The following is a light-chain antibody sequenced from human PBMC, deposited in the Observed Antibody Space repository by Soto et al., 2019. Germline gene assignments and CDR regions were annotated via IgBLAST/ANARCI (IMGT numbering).Light chain of an antibody. Sequence: QFALTQPASVSDSPGQSITISCTGTSSDVGGSNFVSWYQQHPGKPPKLIIYDVANGPSGVSNRFSGSKSGSTASLIISRLQTEDEADYYCVSYTSSTTYVFGTGTKVTVL. J-gene: IGLJ1*01. V-gene: IGLV2-14*03. CDR2: DVA. CDR1: SSDVGGSNF. CDR3: VSYTSSTTYV.